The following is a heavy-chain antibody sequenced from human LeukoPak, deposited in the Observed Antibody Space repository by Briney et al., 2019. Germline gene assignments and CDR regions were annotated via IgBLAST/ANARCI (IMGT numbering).Heavy chain of an antibody. CDR2: ISAYNGNT. J-gene: IGHJ4*02. V-gene: IGHV1-18*01. CDR3: ASGAYDSSGYYLDY. Sequence: ASVKVSCKASGYTFTSDGSSWVRQAPGQGLEWMGWISAYNGNTNYAQKLQGRVTMTTDTSTSTAYMELRSLRSDDTAVYYCASGAYDSSGYYLDYWGQGTLVTVSS. CDR1: GYTFTSDG. D-gene: IGHD3-22*01.